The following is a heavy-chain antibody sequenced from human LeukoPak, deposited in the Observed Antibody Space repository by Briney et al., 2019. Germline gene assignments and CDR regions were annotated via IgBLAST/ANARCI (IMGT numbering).Heavy chain of an antibody. Sequence: PSETLSLTCTVSGGSVSSGSYYWSWIRQPPGKGLEWIGYIYYSGSTNYNPSLKSRVTISVDTSKNQFSLKLSSVTAADTAVYYCARHLGPQPHSYGQINYGMDVWGQGTTVTVSS. D-gene: IGHD5-18*01. CDR1: GGSVSSGSYY. J-gene: IGHJ6*02. CDR3: ARHLGPQPHSYGQINYGMDV. CDR2: IYYSGST. V-gene: IGHV4-61*01.